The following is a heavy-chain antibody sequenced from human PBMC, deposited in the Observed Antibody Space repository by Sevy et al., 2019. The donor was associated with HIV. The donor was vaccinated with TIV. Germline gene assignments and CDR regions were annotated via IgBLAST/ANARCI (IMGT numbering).Heavy chain of an antibody. CDR3: ARVAVSYCTNDCYHRFDY. V-gene: IGHV3-30-3*01. J-gene: IGHJ4*02. CDR2: ISYDGTYK. CDR1: GFSFSHYA. D-gene: IGHD2-8*01. Sequence: GGSLRLSCAVSGFSFSHYAFHWVRQAPGKGLEWVSLISYDGTYKYYADSVKGRFTIYRDNSKNTLYLQMNSLRGNDTAVYYGARVAVSYCTNDCYHRFDYWGPGALVTVSS.